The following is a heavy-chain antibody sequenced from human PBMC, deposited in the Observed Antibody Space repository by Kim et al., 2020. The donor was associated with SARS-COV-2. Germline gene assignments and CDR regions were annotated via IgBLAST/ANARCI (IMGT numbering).Heavy chain of an antibody. D-gene: IGHD3-22*01. J-gene: IGHJ4*02. CDR1: GFTFSSYG. CDR2: IWYDGSNK. Sequence: GGSLRLSCAASGFTFSSYGMHWVRQAPGKGLEWVAVIWYDGSNKYYADSVKGRFTISRDNSKNTLYLQMNSLRAEDTAVCYCARDDDSSGYYTGEHYFDYCGQGTLVTVSS. CDR3: ARDDDSSGYYTGEHYFDY. V-gene: IGHV3-33*01.